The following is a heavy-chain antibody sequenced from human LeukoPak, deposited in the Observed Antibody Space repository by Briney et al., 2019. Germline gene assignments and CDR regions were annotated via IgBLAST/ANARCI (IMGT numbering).Heavy chain of an antibody. Sequence: VASVKVSCKASGYTFTGYYMHWVRQAPGQGLEWMGWINPNSGGTNYAQKFQGRVTMTRDTSISTAYMELSRLRSDDTAVYYCARGAYYYGSGSYRYWGQGTLVTVSS. V-gene: IGHV1-2*02. CDR3: ARGAYYYGSGSYRY. J-gene: IGHJ4*02. D-gene: IGHD3-10*01. CDR1: GYTFTGYY. CDR2: INPNSGGT.